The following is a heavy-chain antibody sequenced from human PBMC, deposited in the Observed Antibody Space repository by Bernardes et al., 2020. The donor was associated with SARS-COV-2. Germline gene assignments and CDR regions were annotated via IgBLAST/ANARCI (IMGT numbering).Heavy chain of an antibody. CDR1: GGSISSSTDY. CDR2: IFSRGNS. CDR3: AGSSCGIDCYIGGLRACDYGMDV. J-gene: IGHJ6*02. V-gene: IGHV4-39*01. D-gene: IGHD2-21*02. Sequence: SETLSLTCTVSGGSISSSTDYWGWTRQAPGKGLEGIGSIFSRGNSYYSPSLQTRFTESVATSRNPCSLSLSFVTAADTAVYDCAGSSCGIDCYIGGLRACDYGMDVWGQGITFTVSS.